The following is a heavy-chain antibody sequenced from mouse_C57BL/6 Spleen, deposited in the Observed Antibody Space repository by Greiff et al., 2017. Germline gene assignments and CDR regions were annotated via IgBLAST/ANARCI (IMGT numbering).Heavy chain of an antibody. Sequence: DVQLVESEGGLVQPGSSMKLSCTASGFTFSDYYMAWVRQVPEKGLEWVANINYDGSSTYYLDSLKSRFIISRDNAKNILYLQMSSLKSEDTATYYCARDENYGSSYEGWFAYWGQGTLVTVSA. D-gene: IGHD1-1*01. V-gene: IGHV5-16*01. CDR1: GFTFSDYY. CDR3: ARDENYGSSYEGWFAY. J-gene: IGHJ3*01. CDR2: INYDGSST.